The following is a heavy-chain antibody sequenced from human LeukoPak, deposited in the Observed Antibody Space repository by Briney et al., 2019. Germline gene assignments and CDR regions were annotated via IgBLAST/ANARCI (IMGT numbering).Heavy chain of an antibody. CDR2: SYTGGNT. Sequence: GTLRLSCAAPEFIVSSSHISWVRQAPRKGLEWVSVSYTGGNTYYANSVKGRFTVSRDNSKNTLYLQMNSLRAEDTAVYYCARVCNYGFDYWGPGTLVTVSS. CDR3: ARVCNYGFDY. D-gene: IGHD3-10*01. J-gene: IGHJ4*02. CDR1: EFIVSSSH. V-gene: IGHV3-53*01.